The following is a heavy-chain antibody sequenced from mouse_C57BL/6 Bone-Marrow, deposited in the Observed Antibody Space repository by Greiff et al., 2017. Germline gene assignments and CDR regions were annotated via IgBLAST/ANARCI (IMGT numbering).Heavy chain of an antibody. CDR3: ARIYYYGSSYVFHVHYYAMDY. D-gene: IGHD1-1*01. J-gene: IGHJ4*01. CDR2: IYPRSGNT. CDR1: GYTFTSYG. Sequence: VQLVESGAEQARPGASVKLSCKASGYTFTSYGISWVKQRTGQGLEWIGEIYPRSGNTYYNEKFKGKATLTADKSSSTAYMELRRLTSEDSAVYFCARIYYYGSSYVFHVHYYAMDYWGQGTSVTVSS. V-gene: IGHV1-81*01.